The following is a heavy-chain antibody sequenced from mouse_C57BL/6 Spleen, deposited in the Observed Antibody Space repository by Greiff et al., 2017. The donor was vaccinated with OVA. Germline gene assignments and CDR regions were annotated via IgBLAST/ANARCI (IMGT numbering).Heavy chain of an antibody. D-gene: IGHD2-5*01. CDR3: ARTSYYSNYGRAMDY. Sequence: QVQLQQPGAELVKPGASVKLSCKASGYTFTSYWMQWVKQRPGQGLAWIGEIDPSDSYTNYNQKFKGKATLTVVTSSSTAYMQLSSLTSEDSAVYDCARTSYYSNYGRAMDYWGQGTSVTVSS. V-gene: IGHV1-50*01. CDR1: GYTFTSYW. CDR2: IDPSDSYT. J-gene: IGHJ4*01.